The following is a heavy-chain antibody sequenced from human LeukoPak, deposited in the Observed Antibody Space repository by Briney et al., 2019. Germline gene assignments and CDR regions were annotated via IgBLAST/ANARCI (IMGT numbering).Heavy chain of an antibody. CDR3: AGRVVPAAPIVY. V-gene: IGHV3-11*06. J-gene: IGHJ4*02. Sequence: KPGGSLRLSCAASGFTFSDYYMSWIRQAPGKGLEWVSYISSGGSDTNYADSVKGRFSVSRDNPKNSLYLQMNSLRAEDTAVYYCAGRVVPAAPIVYWGQGTLVTVSS. CDR1: GFTFSDYY. D-gene: IGHD2-2*01. CDR2: ISSGGSDT.